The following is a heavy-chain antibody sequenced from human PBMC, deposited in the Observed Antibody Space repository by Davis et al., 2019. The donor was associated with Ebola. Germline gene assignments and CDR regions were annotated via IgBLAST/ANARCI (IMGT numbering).Heavy chain of an antibody. J-gene: IGHJ5*02. CDR3: ARGGTIFGP. D-gene: IGHD3-3*01. CDR2: INHSGST. V-gene: IGHV4-4*02. CDR1: GGSISSSNW. Sequence: MPSETLSLTCAVSGGSISSSNWWSWIRQPPGKGLEWIGEINHSGSTNYNPSLKSRVTISVDTSKNQFSLKLSSVTAADTAVYYRARGGTIFGPWGQGTLVTVSS.